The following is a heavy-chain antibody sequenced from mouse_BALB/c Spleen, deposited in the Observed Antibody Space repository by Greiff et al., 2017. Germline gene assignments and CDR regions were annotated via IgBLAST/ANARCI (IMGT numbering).Heavy chain of an antibody. V-gene: IGHV1-67*01. Sequence: QVELQQSGPELVRPGVSVKISCKGSSYTFTDYAMHWVKQSHAKSLEWIGVISTYYGNTNYNQKFKGKATMTVDKSSSTAYMELARLTSEDSAVYYCARSDHYYGYDYAMDYWGQGTTLTVSS. CDR1: SYTFTDYA. J-gene: IGHJ2*01. CDR3: ARSDHYYGYDYAMDY. CDR2: ISTYYGNT. D-gene: IGHD1-2*01.